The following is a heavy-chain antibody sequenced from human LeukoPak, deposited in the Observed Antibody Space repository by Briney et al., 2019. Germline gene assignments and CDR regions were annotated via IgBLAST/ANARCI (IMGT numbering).Heavy chain of an antibody. D-gene: IGHD1-26*01. V-gene: IGHV3-48*03. CDR1: GFTFSSYE. CDR3: ARARAEGVNSGSYYRYYFDY. J-gene: IGHJ4*02. Sequence: GGSLRLSCAASGFTFSSYEMYWVRQAPGKGLEWVSYISSSGSTIYYADSVKGRFTISRDNAKNSLYLQMNSLRAEDTAVYYCARARAEGVNSGSYYRYYFDYWGQGTLVTVSS. CDR2: ISSSGSTI.